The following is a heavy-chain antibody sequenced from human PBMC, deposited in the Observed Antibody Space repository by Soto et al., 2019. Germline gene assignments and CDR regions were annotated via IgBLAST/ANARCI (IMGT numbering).Heavy chain of an antibody. V-gene: IGHV3-23*01. CDR3: AKWGADLRGHRGNDAFDI. CDR1: GFTFSSYA. Sequence: PGGSLRLSCAASGFTFSSYAMSWVRQAPGKGLEWVSAISGSGGSTYYADSVKGRFTISRDNSKNTLYLQMNSLRAEDTAVYYCAKWGADLRGHRGNDAFDIWGQGRMVTGSS. CDR2: ISGSGGST. J-gene: IGHJ3*02. D-gene: IGHD3-16*01.